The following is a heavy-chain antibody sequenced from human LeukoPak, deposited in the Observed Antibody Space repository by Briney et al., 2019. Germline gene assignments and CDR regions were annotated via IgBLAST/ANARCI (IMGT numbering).Heavy chain of an antibody. CDR2: SSSSNSAI. D-gene: IGHD1-7*01. CDR3: AKDQNQYIWNYVG. Sequence: GGSLRLSCAASGFTFSSYSMNWVRQAPGKGLEWIAYSSSSNSAIYYADSVKGRFTISRDNAKKSLYLQMNSLRAEDTAVYYCAKDQNQYIWNYVGWGQGTLVTVSS. CDR1: GFTFSSYS. V-gene: IGHV3-48*01. J-gene: IGHJ4*02.